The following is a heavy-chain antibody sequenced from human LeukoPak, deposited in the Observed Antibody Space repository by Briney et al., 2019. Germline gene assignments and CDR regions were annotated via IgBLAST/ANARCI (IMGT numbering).Heavy chain of an antibody. D-gene: IGHD3-10*01. V-gene: IGHV4-38-2*01. CDR1: GYSISSGYY. J-gene: IGHJ6*03. Sequence: SETLSLTCAVSGYSISSGYYWVWIRQPPGKGLEWIGSIYHSGSTYYNPSLKSRVTISVDTSKNQFSLKLSSVTAADTAVYYCARHRPSDYYYYMDVWGKGTTVTVSS. CDR2: IYHSGST. CDR3: ARHRPSDYYYYMDV.